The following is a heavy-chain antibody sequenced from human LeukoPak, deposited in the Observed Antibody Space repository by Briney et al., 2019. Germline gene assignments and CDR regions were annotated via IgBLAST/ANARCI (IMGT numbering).Heavy chain of an antibody. Sequence: GESLKISCKGSGYTFNDFCIGWVRQLPGKGLEWMGFIYPGDSETRYSPSFQGQVTISVDKSISTAYLQWSSLKASDSAMYYCARTPYYGSGRGYMDVWGKGTTVTISS. CDR1: GYTFNDFC. D-gene: IGHD3-10*01. J-gene: IGHJ6*03. CDR2: IYPGDSET. V-gene: IGHV5-51*01. CDR3: ARTPYYGSGRGYMDV.